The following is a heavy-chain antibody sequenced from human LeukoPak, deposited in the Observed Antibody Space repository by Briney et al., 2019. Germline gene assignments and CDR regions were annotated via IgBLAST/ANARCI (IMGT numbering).Heavy chain of an antibody. J-gene: IGHJ5*01. D-gene: IGHD1-26*01. Sequence: GGSLRLSCAASGFTFSTYGMHWVRQGPGKGLEWVAFVRYDASSKYYVDSVEGRFTISRDNSKNTVYLQMNSLRSDDTAVYYCAKDGKYSGSYPNWFDYWGQGTLVTVSS. CDR1: GFTFSTYG. CDR3: AKDGKYSGSYPNWFDY. V-gene: IGHV3-30*02. CDR2: VRYDASSK.